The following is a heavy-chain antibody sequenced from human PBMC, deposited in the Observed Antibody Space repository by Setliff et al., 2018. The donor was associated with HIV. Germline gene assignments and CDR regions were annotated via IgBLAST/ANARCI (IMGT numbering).Heavy chain of an antibody. V-gene: IGHV1-69*10. CDR2: IIPMFNIA. Sequence: ASVKVSCKASGGTFNSYTVSWVRQAPGQGLEWMGGIIPMFNIANYAQKFQGRATITADISTTTAYMELRSLRSDDTAVYYCARAAVAGPWRKLDYWGQGTLVTVS. D-gene: IGHD6-19*01. CDR1: GGTFNSYT. J-gene: IGHJ4*02. CDR3: ARAAVAGPWRKLDY.